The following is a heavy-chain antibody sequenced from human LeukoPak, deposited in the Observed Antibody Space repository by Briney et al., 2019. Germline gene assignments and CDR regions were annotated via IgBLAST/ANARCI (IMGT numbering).Heavy chain of an antibody. CDR1: GYTFTSYD. D-gene: IGHD6-13*01. Sequence: ASVKVSCKASGYTFTSYDINWVRQATGQGLEWMGWMNPNSGNTGYAQKFQGRVTMTRNTSISTAYMEPSSLRSEDTAVYYCARVGIAAAGHFDYWGQGTLVTVSS. V-gene: IGHV1-8*01. CDR3: ARVGIAAAGHFDY. CDR2: MNPNSGNT. J-gene: IGHJ4*02.